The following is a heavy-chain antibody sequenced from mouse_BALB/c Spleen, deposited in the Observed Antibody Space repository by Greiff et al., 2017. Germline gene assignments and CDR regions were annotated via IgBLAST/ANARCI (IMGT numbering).Heavy chain of an antibody. D-gene: IGHD1-1*01. CDR1: GFTFSSYG. Sequence: EVMLVESGGDLVKPGGSLKLSCAASGFTFSSYGMSWVRQTPDKRLEWVATISSGGSYTYYPDSVKGRFTISRDNAKNTLYLQMSSLKSEDTAMYYCARHSDGSSYFDYWGQGTTLTVSS. J-gene: IGHJ2*01. CDR3: ARHSDGSSYFDY. V-gene: IGHV5-6*02. CDR2: ISSGGSYT.